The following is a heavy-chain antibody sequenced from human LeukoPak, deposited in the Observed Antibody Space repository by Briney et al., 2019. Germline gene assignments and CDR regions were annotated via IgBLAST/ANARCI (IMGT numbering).Heavy chain of an antibody. V-gene: IGHV3-7*02. CDR2: INQDGSEK. CDR1: GFTFSNYW. Sequence: PGGSLRLSCAASGFTFSNYWMSWVRQAPGKGLEWVAHINQDGSEKYYVDSVKGRFTISRDNSKNTLYLQMSSLRAEDTAVYYCVKSDASGGYVYFYGMDVWGQGTTVTVSS. D-gene: IGHD5-12*01. J-gene: IGHJ6*02. CDR3: VKSDASGGYVYFYGMDV.